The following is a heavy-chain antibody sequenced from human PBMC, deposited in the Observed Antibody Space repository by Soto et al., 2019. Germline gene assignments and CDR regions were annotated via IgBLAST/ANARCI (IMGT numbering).Heavy chain of an antibody. CDR3: ARDGAFGEFKY. D-gene: IGHD3-10*01. Sequence: QVQLVQSGAELKKPGSSVKVSCKASGDTFSGYPINWVRQAPGEGLEWMGRIIPAFGTTNDAQRFEGRVTFTADEATNTAYMELRGLVYEDPAVYYSARDGAFGEFKYWGPGTLVNVSS. CDR1: GDTFSGYP. CDR2: IIPAFGTT. V-gene: IGHV1-69*18. J-gene: IGHJ4*02.